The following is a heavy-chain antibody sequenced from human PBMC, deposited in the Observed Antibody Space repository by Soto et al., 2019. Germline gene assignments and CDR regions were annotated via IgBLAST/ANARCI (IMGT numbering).Heavy chain of an antibody. Sequence: SETLSLTCAVSGNSVGHNDWSWIRQPPGKGLEWIGYIYHSGSTYYNPSLKSRVTISVDRSRNQFSLKLSSVTAADTAVYYCARRYGVYFDYWGQGTLVTVSS. V-gene: IGHV4-30-2*01. J-gene: IGHJ4*02. CDR3: ARRYGVYFDY. CDR2: IYHSGST. CDR1: GNSVGHND. D-gene: IGHD4-17*01.